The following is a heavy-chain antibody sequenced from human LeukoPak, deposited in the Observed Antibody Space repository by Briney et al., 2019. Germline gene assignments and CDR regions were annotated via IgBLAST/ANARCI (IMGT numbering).Heavy chain of an antibody. V-gene: IGHV1-8*01. J-gene: IGHJ4*02. CDR1: GYTFTSYD. CDR3: ARGRRYYDFWSGYYPDY. CDR2: MNPNSGNT. D-gene: IGHD3-3*01. Sequence: ASATVSCTASGYTFTSYDINWVRQATGQGLEWMGWMNPNSGNTGYAQKFQGRVTMTRNTSISTAYMELSSLRSEDTAVYYCARGRRYYDFWSGYYPDYWGQGTLVTVSS.